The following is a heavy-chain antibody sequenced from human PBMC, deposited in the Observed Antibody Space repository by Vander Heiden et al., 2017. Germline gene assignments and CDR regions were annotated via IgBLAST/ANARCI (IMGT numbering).Heavy chain of an antibody. CDR2: MNPNSGNT. CDR3: ARGTADDDAFDI. CDR1: GYTFTSYD. J-gene: IGHJ3*02. V-gene: IGHV1-8*01. Sequence: QVQLVQSGAEVKKPGASVKVSCKASGYTFTSYDNNWVEQAAGQGLEWMGWMNPNSGNTGYAQKFQGRVTMTRNTSISTAYMELSSLRSEDTAVYYCARGTADDDAFDIWGQGTMVTVSS.